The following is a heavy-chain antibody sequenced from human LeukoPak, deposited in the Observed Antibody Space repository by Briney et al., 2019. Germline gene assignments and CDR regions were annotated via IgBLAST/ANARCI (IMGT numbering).Heavy chain of an antibody. CDR3: ARAGTGVQLERLADY. J-gene: IGHJ4*02. CDR1: GGSFSGYY. CDR2: INHSGST. Sequence: PSETLSLTCAVCGGSFSGYYWSWIRQPPGKGLEWIGEINHSGSTNYNPSLKSRVTISVDTSKNQFSLKLSSVTAADTAVYYCARAGTGVQLERLADYWGQGTLVTVSS. V-gene: IGHV4-34*01. D-gene: IGHD1-1*01.